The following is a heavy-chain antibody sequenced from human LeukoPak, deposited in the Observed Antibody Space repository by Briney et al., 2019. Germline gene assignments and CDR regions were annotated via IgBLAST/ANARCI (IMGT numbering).Heavy chain of an antibody. D-gene: IGHD3-22*01. CDR1: GFAFTNAW. J-gene: IGHJ4*02. Sequence: GRSLRLSCAASGFAFTNAWMNWVRQAPGKGLEWVGRIKSKTDGGTAVYAAPVKGRFTISRDDSKNTLYLQMNSLKTEDTAVYYCTTADSSGRFLIDYWGQGTLVTVSS. CDR3: TTADSSGRFLIDY. CDR2: IKSKTDGGTA. V-gene: IGHV3-15*07.